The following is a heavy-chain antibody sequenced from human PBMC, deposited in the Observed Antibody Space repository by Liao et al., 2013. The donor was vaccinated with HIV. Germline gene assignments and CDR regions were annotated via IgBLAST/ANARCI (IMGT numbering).Heavy chain of an antibody. CDR1: GGSFSGYY. J-gene: IGHJ4*02. V-gene: IGHV4-34*01. Sequence: QVQLQQWGAGLLKPSATLSLTCAVYGGSFSGYYWSWIRQPPREGAWSGLGKVNHSGSTNYNPSLKSRVTLSVDTSGNQFSLRVTSVTAADTAVYYCARGETRGHFDFWGRGTLVTVSS. CDR2: VNHSGST. CDR3: ARGETRGHFDF.